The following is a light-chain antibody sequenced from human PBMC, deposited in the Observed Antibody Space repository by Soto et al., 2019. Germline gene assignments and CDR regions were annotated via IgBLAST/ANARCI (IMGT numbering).Light chain of an antibody. CDR2: AAS. V-gene: IGKV1-27*01. Sequence: DIPMTQSPSSLSASLGDRVTITCRASQGIDNHLAWYQQKPGKAPKLLIYAASTLHSGVPSRFTGSGSGTDFTLTISSQQPEDAATYYCQKCKVAPFTFGGGTKVQI. CDR1: QGIDNH. J-gene: IGKJ4*01. CDR3: QKCKVAPFT.